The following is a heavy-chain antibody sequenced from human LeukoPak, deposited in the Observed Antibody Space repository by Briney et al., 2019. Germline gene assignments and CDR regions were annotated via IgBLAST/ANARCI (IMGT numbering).Heavy chain of an antibody. CDR1: GGSISSGSYY. Sequence: PSQTLSLTCTVSGGSISSGSYYWSWIRQPAGKGLEWIGRIYTSGSTNYNPSLKSRVTISVDTSKNQFSLKLSSVTAADTAVYYCARGGVMVRGVKEDYWGQGTLVTVSS. CDR3: ARGGVMVRGVKEDY. J-gene: IGHJ4*02. D-gene: IGHD3-10*01. CDR2: IYTSGST. V-gene: IGHV4-61*02.